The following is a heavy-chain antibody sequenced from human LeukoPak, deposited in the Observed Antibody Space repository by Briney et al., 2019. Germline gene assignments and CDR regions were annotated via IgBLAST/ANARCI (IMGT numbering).Heavy chain of an antibody. CDR1: GFTFSSYE. J-gene: IGHJ6*04. D-gene: IGHD3-9*01. Sequence: PGGSLRLSCAASGFTFSSYEMNWVRQAPGEGLEWVSYISSSGSTIYYADSVKGGFTISRDNAKNSLYLQMNSLRAEDTAVYYCAALGADYDILTGYSRLGYYGTDVWGKGTTVTVSS. CDR2: ISSSGSTI. CDR3: AALGADYDILTGYSRLGYYGTDV. V-gene: IGHV3-48*03.